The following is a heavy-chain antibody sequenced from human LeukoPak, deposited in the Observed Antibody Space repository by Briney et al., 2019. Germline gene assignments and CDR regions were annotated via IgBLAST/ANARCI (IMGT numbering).Heavy chain of an antibody. Sequence: PGGSLRLSCAASGFTFNTYAVSWVRQAPGKGLEWVSAISYSGGYTYYADSVKGRFTISRDTSKNTVYLQMNSLRAEDTAVYYCARGNFPRHFDSSPPYWGRGTLVTVSS. CDR1: GFTFNTYA. J-gene: IGHJ4*02. V-gene: IGHV3-23*01. CDR2: ISYSGGYT. D-gene: IGHD3-9*01. CDR3: ARGNFPRHFDSSPPY.